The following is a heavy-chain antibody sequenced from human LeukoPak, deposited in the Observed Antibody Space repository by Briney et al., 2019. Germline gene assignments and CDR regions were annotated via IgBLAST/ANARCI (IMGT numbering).Heavy chain of an antibody. CDR3: AELGITMIMGV. CDR2: ISSSGSTI. V-gene: IGHV3-48*03. D-gene: IGHD3-22*01. Sequence: PGGSLRLSCAASGFTFSSYEMNWVRQAPGRGLEWVSYISSSGSTIYYADSVRGRFTISRDNAKNSLYLQMNSLRAEDTAVYYCAELGITMIMGVWGKGTTVTISS. J-gene: IGHJ6*03. CDR1: GFTFSSYE.